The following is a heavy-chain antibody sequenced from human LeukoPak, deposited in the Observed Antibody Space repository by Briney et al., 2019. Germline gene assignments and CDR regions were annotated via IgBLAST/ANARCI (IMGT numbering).Heavy chain of an antibody. CDR1: GYTFTGYY. CDR3: ARGKLTSGVAAGY. Sequence: ASVKVSCKASGYTFTGYYMHWVRQAPGQGLEWMGWINPNSGGTNYAQKFQGRVTMTRDTSISTAYMELSRLRSDDTAVYYCARGKLTSGVAAGYWGQGTLVTVSS. J-gene: IGHJ4*02. D-gene: IGHD6-19*01. CDR2: INPNSGGT. V-gene: IGHV1-2*02.